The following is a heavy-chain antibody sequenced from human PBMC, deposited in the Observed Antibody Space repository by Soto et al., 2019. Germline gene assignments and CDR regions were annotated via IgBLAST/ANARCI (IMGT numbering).Heavy chain of an antibody. CDR2: ISASNGNT. D-gene: IGHD2-8*01. CDR3: ARDAVRYWRDGVCYQGYYDCAIDV. CDR1: GYTFTRYG. J-gene: IGHJ6*02. V-gene: IGHV1-18*01. Sequence: QVQFVQSGAEVKNSGASVKVSCKASGYTFTRYGFRWVRQAPGQGLEWMGWISASNGNTNYAQKLQGRVTMTTDTPTGTAYMERRRLRADDTATYYCARDAVRYWRDGVCYQGYYDCAIDVRGQGTTGTGS.